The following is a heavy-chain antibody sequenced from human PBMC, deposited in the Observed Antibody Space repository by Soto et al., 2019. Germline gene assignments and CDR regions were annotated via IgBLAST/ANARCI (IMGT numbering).Heavy chain of an antibody. V-gene: IGHV3-30*18. CDR3: AKCSVYSYAPGY. CDR2: ISYDGSNK. CDR1: GFTFSSYG. D-gene: IGHD5-18*01. J-gene: IGHJ4*02. Sequence: PGGSLRLSCAASGFTFSSYGMHWVRQAPGKGLEWVAVISYDGSNKHYADSVKGRFTISRDNSKNTLYLQMNSLRAEDTAVYYCAKCSVYSYAPGYWGQGTLVTVSS.